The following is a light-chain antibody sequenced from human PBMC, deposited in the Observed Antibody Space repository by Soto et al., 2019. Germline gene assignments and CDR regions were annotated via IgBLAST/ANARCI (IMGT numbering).Light chain of an antibody. V-gene: IGKV1-27*01. Sequence: DIQMTQSPTSLSASVGDRVTITCRASRDITDYLAWYQQKPGQVPKLLISAASTLQSGVPSRFTVSGSGTDFTLTITGLRPEDFATYYCQNYDSAPWTFGQGTKVEF. CDR2: AAS. CDR1: RDITDY. J-gene: IGKJ1*01. CDR3: QNYDSAPWT.